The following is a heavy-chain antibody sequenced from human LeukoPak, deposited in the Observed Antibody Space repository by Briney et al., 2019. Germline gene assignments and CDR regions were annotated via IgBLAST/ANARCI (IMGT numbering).Heavy chain of an antibody. Sequence: PGGSLRLSCAASGFTFSSYEMNWVRQAPGKGLEWVSYISSSGNTIYYADSVKGRFTISGDNAKNSLYLQMNSLRAEDTALYSGRRDSRTSGEFDYWGQGSLVTVSA. D-gene: IGHD3-3*01. V-gene: IGHV3-48*03. CDR2: ISSSGNTI. J-gene: IGHJ4*02. CDR3: RRDSRTSGEFDY. CDR1: GFTFSSYE.